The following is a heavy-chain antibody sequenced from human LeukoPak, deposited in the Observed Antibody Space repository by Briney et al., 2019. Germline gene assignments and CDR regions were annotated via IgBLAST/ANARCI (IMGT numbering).Heavy chain of an antibody. Sequence: SETLSLTCTVSGGSISSSSYYWGWIRQPPGKGLEWIGSIYYSGSTYYNPSLKSRVTISVDTSKNQFSLKLSSVTAADTAVSYCATCNVDILATIRGDDAFDIWGQGTMVTVSS. D-gene: IGHD5-12*01. CDR3: ATCNVDILATIRGDDAFDI. J-gene: IGHJ3*02. CDR1: GGSISSSSYY. CDR2: IYYSGST. V-gene: IGHV4-39*01.